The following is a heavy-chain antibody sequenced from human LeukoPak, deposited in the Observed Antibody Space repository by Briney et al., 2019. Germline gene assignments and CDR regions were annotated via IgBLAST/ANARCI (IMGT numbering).Heavy chain of an antibody. CDR1: GYSFTTQW. Sequence: GESLKISCKVSGYSFTTQWIGWVRQMPGKGLEWMGIIHPVNSETRYRPSFEGQVTISADTSISTVFLQWNSLKSSDTAMYYCARQTTDSSGYDLYYFDYWGQGTLVTVSS. CDR3: ARQTTDSSGYDLYYFDY. CDR2: IHPVNSET. D-gene: IGHD3-22*01. V-gene: IGHV5-51*01. J-gene: IGHJ4*02.